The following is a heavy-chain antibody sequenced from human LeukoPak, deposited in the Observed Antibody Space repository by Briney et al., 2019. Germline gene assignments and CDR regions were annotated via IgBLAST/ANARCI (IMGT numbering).Heavy chain of an antibody. CDR1: GGSISSGGYY. CDR3: ASDYYDSSGYSSRAFDI. D-gene: IGHD3-22*01. V-gene: IGHV4-31*03. Sequence: SETLSLTCTVSGGSISSGGYYWNWIRQHPGKGLEWIGYIYYSGSTYYNPSLKSRVTISVDTSKNQFSLRLSSVTAADTAVYYCASDYYDSSGYSSRAFDIWGQGTMVTVSS. J-gene: IGHJ3*02. CDR2: IYYSGST.